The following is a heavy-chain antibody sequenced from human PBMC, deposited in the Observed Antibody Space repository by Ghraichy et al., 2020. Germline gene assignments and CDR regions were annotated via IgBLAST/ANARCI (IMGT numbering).Heavy chain of an antibody. D-gene: IGHD2/OR15-2a*01. J-gene: IGHJ5*02. CDR1: GGSISSSSYY. CDR3: ALTVTYYAPFGWFDP. V-gene: IGHV4-39*01. CDR2: IYYSGST. Sequence: SETLSLTCTVSGGSISSSSYYWGWIRQPPGKGLEWIGSIYYSGSTYYNPSLKSRVTISVDTSKNQFSLKLSSVTAADTAVYYCALTVTYYAPFGWFDPWGQGTLVTVSS.